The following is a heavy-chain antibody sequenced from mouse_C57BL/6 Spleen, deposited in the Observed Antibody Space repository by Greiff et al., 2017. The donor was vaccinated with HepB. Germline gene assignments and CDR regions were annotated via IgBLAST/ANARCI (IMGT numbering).Heavy chain of an antibody. CDR3: AREGYSNYVPFAY. V-gene: IGHV5-4*01. CDR2: ISDGGSYT. Sequence: EVKVEESGGGLVKPGGSLKLSCAASGFTFSSYAMSWVRQTPEKRLEWVATISDGGSYTYYPDNVKGRFTISRDNAKNNLYLQMSHLKSEDTAMYYCAREGYSNYVPFAYWGQGTLVTVSA. CDR1: GFTFSSYA. J-gene: IGHJ3*01. D-gene: IGHD2-5*01.